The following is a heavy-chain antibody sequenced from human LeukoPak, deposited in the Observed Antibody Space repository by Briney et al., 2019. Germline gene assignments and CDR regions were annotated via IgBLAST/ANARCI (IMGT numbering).Heavy chain of an antibody. D-gene: IGHD3-3*01. Sequence: PGGSLRHSCAASGFTFSSYSMNWVRQAPGKGLEWLSYISASRGITYYADSVKGRFTISRDNAKNSLYLQMNSLRAEDTAVYYCVRGSLASGVVVYYYYHLDVWGKGTTVTVSS. CDR2: ISASRGIT. CDR1: GFTFSSYS. CDR3: VRGSLASGVVVYYYYHLDV. V-gene: IGHV3-48*01. J-gene: IGHJ6*03.